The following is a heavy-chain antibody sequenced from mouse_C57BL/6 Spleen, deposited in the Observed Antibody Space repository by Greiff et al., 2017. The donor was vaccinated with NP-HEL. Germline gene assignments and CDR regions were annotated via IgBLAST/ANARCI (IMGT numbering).Heavy chain of an antibody. CDR2: INPSNGGT. D-gene: IGHD1-1*01. CDR1: GYTFTSYW. V-gene: IGHV1-53*01. CDR3: AREDYGSSYEDYFDY. J-gene: IGHJ2*01. Sequence: QVHVKQPGTELVKPGASVKLSCKASGYTFTSYWMHWVKQRPGQGLEWIGNINPSNGGTNYNEKFKSKATLTVDKSSSTAYMQLSSLTSEDSAVYYCAREDYGSSYEDYFDYWGQGTTLTVSS.